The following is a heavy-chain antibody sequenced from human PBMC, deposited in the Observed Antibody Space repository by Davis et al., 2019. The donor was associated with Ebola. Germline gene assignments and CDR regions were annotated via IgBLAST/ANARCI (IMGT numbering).Heavy chain of an antibody. CDR3: ARGGESLLHYYYYGMDV. J-gene: IGHJ6*02. Sequence: ASVKVSCKASGGTFTSYYMHWVRQAPGQGLEWMGIINPSGGSTSYAQKFQGRVTMTRDTSTSTVYMELSSLRSEDTAVYYCARGGESLLHYYYYGMDVWGQGTTVTVSS. V-gene: IGHV1-46*01. CDR1: GGTFTSYY. CDR2: INPSGGST.